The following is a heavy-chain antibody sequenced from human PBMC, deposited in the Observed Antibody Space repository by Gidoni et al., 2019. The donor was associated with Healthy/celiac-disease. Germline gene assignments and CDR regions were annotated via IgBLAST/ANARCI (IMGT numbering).Heavy chain of an antibody. CDR2: ISWNSGSI. CDR1: GFTFDDYA. CDR3: AKGGTITMTRYGMDV. D-gene: IGHD3-22*01. Sequence: EVQLVESGGGLVQPGRSLRLSCAASGFTFDDYAMHWVRQAPGKGLEWVSGISWNSGSIGYADSVKGRFTISRDNAKNSLYLQMNSLRAEDTALYYCAKGGTITMTRYGMDVWGQGTTVTVSS. V-gene: IGHV3-9*01. J-gene: IGHJ6*02.